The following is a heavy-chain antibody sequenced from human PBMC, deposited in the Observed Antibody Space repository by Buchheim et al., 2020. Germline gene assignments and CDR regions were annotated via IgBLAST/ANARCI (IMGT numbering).Heavy chain of an antibody. CDR3: ARVRTDGDYTETEDYYYYYMDV. D-gene: IGHD4-17*01. J-gene: IGHJ6*03. CDR1: GGSISSGGYY. V-gene: IGHV4-31*03. Sequence: QVQLQESGPGLVKPSQTLSLTCTVSGGSISSGGYYWSWIRQHPGKGLEWIGYIYYSGSTYYNPSLKSRVTISVDTSNNQFSLKLSSVTAADTAVYYCARVRTDGDYTETEDYYYYYMDVWGKGTT. CDR2: IYYSGST.